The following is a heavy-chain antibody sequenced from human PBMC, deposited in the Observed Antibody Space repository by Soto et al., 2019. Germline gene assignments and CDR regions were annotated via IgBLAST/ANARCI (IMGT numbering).Heavy chain of an antibody. D-gene: IGHD3-9*01. Sequence: PGGSLRLSCAASGFTFSSYAVSWVRQAPGKGLQWVSTISGRGGGTYYADSVKGRFTISRDNSKSTLYLQMNSLRAEDTAVYYCARADFLTDYYSPIPYFDYWGQGTLVTVSS. V-gene: IGHV3-23*01. CDR1: GFTFSSYA. CDR3: ARADFLTDYYSPIPYFDY. J-gene: IGHJ4*02. CDR2: ISGRGGGT.